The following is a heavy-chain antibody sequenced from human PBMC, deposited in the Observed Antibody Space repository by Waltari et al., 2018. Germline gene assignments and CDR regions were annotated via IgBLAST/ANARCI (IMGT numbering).Heavy chain of an antibody. D-gene: IGHD2-21*01. V-gene: IGHV3-66*02. Sequence: EVQVVESGGGLVQPGGSLRLSCAVSGFTVSSHPLNWVRQAPGKGLEWVSVIKNGGDTNYADSVKGRITISRDNSKNTVYLQMNSLRTEDTAVYYCARDVGGDGYSLFDFWGQGTLVTVSS. CDR3: ARDVGGDGYSLFDF. CDR1: GFTVSSHP. J-gene: IGHJ4*02. CDR2: IKNGGDT.